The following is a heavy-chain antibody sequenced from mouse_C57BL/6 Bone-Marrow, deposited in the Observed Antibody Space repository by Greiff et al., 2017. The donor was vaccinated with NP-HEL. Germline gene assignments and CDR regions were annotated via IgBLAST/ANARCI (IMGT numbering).Heavy chain of an antibody. J-gene: IGHJ1*01. D-gene: IGHD1-1*01. CDR2: SRNKANDYTT. CDR3: ARDYYGSSYWYFDV. V-gene: IGHV7-1*02. Sequence: EVNLVESGGGLVQPGGSLRLSCATSGFTFSDFYMEWVRQPPGKRLEWIAASRNKANDYTTEYSASVKGRFIVSRDTSQSILYLQMNALRAEDTAIYYCARDYYGSSYWYFDVWGAGTTVTVSS. CDR1: GFTFSDFY.